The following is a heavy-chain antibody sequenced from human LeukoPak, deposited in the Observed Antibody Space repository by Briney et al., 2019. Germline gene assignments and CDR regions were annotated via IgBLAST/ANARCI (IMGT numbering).Heavy chain of an antibody. J-gene: IGHJ3*02. CDR1: GYTFTSYD. Sequence: ASVKVSCKASGYTFTSYDINWVRQATGQGLEWMGWMNPNSGNTGYAQKFQGRVTMTRNTSISTAYMELSSLRSEDTAVYYCARVVPVGQQLVLRGGAFDIWGQGTMVTVSS. CDR2: MNPNSGNT. V-gene: IGHV1-8*01. D-gene: IGHD6-13*01. CDR3: ARVVPVGQQLVLRGGAFDI.